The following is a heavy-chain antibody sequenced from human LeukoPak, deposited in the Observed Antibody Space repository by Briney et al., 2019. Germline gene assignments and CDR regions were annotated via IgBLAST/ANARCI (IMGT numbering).Heavy chain of an antibody. CDR1: GYTFTSYD. CDR3: ARGRLRYLDAFDI. CDR2: MNPNSGNT. V-gene: IGHV1-8*01. J-gene: IGHJ3*02. D-gene: IGHD3-9*01. Sequence: ASVKVSCKASGYTFTSYDINWVRQATGQGLEWMGWMNPNSGNTGYAQKLQGRVTMTTDTSTSTAYMELRSLRSDDTAVYYCARGRLRYLDAFDIWGQGTMVTVSS.